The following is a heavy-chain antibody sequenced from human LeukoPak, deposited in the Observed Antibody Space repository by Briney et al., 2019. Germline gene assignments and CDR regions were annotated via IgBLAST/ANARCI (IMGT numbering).Heavy chain of an antibody. CDR3: ARVSDYYDSSDIDY. CDR2: ISSSSSTI. V-gene: IGHV3-48*04. D-gene: IGHD3-22*01. J-gene: IGHJ4*02. CDR1: GFTFSSYS. Sequence: QAGGSLRLSCAASGFTFSSYSMNWVRQAPGKGLEWVSYISSSSSTIYYADSVKGRFTISRDNAKNSLYLQMNSLRAEDTAVYYCARVSDYYDSSDIDYWGQGTLVTVSS.